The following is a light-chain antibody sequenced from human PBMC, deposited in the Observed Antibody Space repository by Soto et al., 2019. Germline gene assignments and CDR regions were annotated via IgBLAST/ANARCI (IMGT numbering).Light chain of an antibody. V-gene: IGKV3-20*01. CDR3: HQYGSSLGT. Sequence: IVLTQSPVTLSLSPGEGATLSCRANQSVTGTNLAWYQQRAGQAPRLLIYDAVRRATGIPDRFSGSGSGTDFTLTISRLEPEDFAVYYCHQYGSSLGTFGQGTKVEI. CDR2: DAV. J-gene: IGKJ2*01. CDR1: QSVTGTN.